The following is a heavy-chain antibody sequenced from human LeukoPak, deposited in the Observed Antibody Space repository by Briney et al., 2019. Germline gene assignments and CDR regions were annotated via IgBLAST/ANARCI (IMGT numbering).Heavy chain of an antibody. J-gene: IGHJ4*02. V-gene: IGHV3-21*01. Sequence: GGSLRLSCAASGFTFSSYTMNWVRQAPGKGLEWVSSISSSGSYIYYADSVKGRFTISRDNSKNTLYLQMNSLRAEDTAVYYCARGREDYYDSRSLGYWGQGTLVTVSS. CDR1: GFTFSSYT. D-gene: IGHD3-22*01. CDR3: ARGREDYYDSRSLGY. CDR2: ISSSGSYI.